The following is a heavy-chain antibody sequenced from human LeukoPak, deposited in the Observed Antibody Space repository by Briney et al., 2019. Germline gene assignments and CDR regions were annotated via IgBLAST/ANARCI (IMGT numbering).Heavy chain of an antibody. Sequence: SETLSLTCAVSGGSFSGYCWTWIRQPPGKGLEWIGEINHSGGANYNPSLMSRVTISLDTSKNHFSLNLSSVTAADTAVYYCARGQGTVTTHWGQGTLVTVSS. CDR3: ARGQGTVTTH. CDR1: GGSFSGYC. CDR2: INHSGGA. J-gene: IGHJ4*02. V-gene: IGHV4-34*01. D-gene: IGHD4-11*01.